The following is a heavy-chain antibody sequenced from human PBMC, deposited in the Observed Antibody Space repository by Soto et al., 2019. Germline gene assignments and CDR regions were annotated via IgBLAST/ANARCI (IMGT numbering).Heavy chain of an antibody. J-gene: IGHJ3*01. CDR1: GFTFGLYA. CDR3: VVRAITGTTGWGAFDV. D-gene: IGHD1-7*01. V-gene: IGHV3-23*01. CDR2: LRGSCSST. Sequence: GGSLRLSCETSGFTFGLYAMTWVREAPGTGLEWVSSLRGSCSSTYYPDSVNDRFTIFRHNSNDLLHLQMHSLRAEDTAVYFCVVRAITGTTGWGAFDVWGQGTVVTVSS.